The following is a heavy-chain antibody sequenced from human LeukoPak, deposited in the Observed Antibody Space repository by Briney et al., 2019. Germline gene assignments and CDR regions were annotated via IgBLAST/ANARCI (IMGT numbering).Heavy chain of an antibody. CDR1: GFTFSHYS. CDR2: ISSSNSYI. CDR3: AKPYCSSTSCYPNPSYYYYGMDV. D-gene: IGHD2-2*01. Sequence: GGSLRLSCAGSGFTFSHYSMNWVRQAPGKGLEWVSSISSSNSYIYYADSVKGRFTISRGNAKNSLYLQMNSLRAEDAAVYYCAKPYCSSTSCYPNPSYYYYGMDVWGRGTTVTVSS. V-gene: IGHV3-21*01. J-gene: IGHJ6*02.